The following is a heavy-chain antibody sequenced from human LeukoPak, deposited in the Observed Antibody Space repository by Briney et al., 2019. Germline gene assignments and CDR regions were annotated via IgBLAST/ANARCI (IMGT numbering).Heavy chain of an antibody. CDR1: GFTFSSYG. V-gene: IGHV3-30*18. D-gene: IGHD3-3*01. CDR2: ISYDGSNK. J-gene: IGHJ6*02. Sequence: GGSLRLSCAASGFTFSSYGMHWVRQAPGKGLEWVAVISYDGSNKYYADSVKGRFTISGDNSKNTLYLQMNSLRAEDTAVYYCAKEDRDYDFWSGLNYYYGMDVWGQGTTVTVSS. CDR3: AKEDRDYDFWSGLNYYYGMDV.